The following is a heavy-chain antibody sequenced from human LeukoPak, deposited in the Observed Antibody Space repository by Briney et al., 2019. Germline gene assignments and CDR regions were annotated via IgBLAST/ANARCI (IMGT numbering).Heavy chain of an antibody. CDR1: GGSFSGYY. D-gene: IGHD3-10*01. J-gene: IGHJ1*01. CDR2: INHSGST. V-gene: IGHV4-34*01. CDR3: ARGGGWFGELRGYFQH. Sequence: SETLSLTCAVYGGSFSGYYWSWIRQPPGKGLEWIGEINHSGSTNYNPSLKSRVTISVDTSKNRFSLKLSSVTAADTAVYYCARGGGWFGELRGYFQHWGQGTLVTVSS.